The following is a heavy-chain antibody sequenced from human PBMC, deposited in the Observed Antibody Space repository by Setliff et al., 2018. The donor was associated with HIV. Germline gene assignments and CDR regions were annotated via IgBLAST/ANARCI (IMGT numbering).Heavy chain of an antibody. CDR2: ISGSGGST. CDR1: GFRFRGHA. J-gene: IGHJ4*02. D-gene: IGHD3-9*01. CDR3: AKGYFDWLRAGTFDY. Sequence: ESLKISCVASGFRFRGHAMNWVRQAPGKGLEWVSVISGSGGSTFYADSVKGRFTISRDNSKNTVYLQMNSLRAEDTAVYYCAKGYFDWLRAGTFDYWGQGSLVTAPQ. V-gene: IGHV3-23*01.